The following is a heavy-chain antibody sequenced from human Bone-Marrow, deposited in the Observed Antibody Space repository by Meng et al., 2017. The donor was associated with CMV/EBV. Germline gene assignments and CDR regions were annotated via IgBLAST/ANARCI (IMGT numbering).Heavy chain of an antibody. CDR1: GGSVSSASYY. CDR3: ARARRGDYSGFDY. V-gene: IGHV4-61*01. D-gene: IGHD4-17*01. Sequence: SETLSLTCTVSGGSVSSASYYWTWIRQPPGKGLEWIGYIYYSGNTNYNPSLKSRVTISVDTSKNQFSLKLSSVTAADTAVYYCARARRGDYSGFDYWGQGTLVTVSS. CDR2: IYYSGNT. J-gene: IGHJ4*02.